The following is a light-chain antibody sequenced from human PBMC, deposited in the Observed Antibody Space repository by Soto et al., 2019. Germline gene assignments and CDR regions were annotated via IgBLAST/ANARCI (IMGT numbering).Light chain of an antibody. CDR2: GAS. V-gene: IGKV3-20*01. CDR3: QQYGSSRGT. CDR1: QSVSSSY. J-gene: IGKJ1*01. Sequence: EIVLTQSPGTLSLSPGERATLSCRASQSVSSSYLARYQQKPGQAPRLLIYGASSRATGIPDRFSGSGSGADFTLNISRLEPEDFAVYYCQQYGSSRGTCGQGTKVEIK.